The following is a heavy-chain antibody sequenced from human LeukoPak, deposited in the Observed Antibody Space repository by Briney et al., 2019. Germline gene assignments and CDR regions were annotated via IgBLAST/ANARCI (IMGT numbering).Heavy chain of an antibody. Sequence: GASVKVFCKASGGTFSSYAISWVRQAPGQGLEWMGGIIPIFGTANYAQKFQGRVTITRDTSASTAYMELSSLRSEDTAVYYCARDGVVVPAAMRYYYGMDVWGQGTTVTVSS. CDR1: GGTFSSYA. CDR2: IIPIFGTA. V-gene: IGHV1-69*05. J-gene: IGHJ6*02. D-gene: IGHD2-2*01. CDR3: ARDGVVVPAAMRYYYGMDV.